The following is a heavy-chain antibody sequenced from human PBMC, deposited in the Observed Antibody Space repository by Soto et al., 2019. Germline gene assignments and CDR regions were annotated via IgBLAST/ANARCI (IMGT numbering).Heavy chain of an antibody. D-gene: IGHD6-13*01. CDR3: AKDPVRGSSFLWVFDY. J-gene: IGHJ4*02. CDR2: ISWNSGSI. V-gene: IGHV3-9*01. CDR1: GFTFDDYA. Sequence: GGSLRLSCAASGFTFDDYAMHWVRQAPGKGLEWVSGISWNSGSIGYADSVKGRFTISRDNAKNSLYLQMNSLRAEDTALYYCAKDPVRGSSFLWVFDYWGQGTLVTVSS.